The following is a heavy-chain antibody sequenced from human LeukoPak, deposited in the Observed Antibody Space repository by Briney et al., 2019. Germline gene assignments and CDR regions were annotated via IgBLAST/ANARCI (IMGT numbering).Heavy chain of an antibody. J-gene: IGHJ3*02. CDR2: ISWNSGSI. CDR1: GFTFDDYV. Sequence: GRSLRLSCAASGFTFDDYVMHWVRQAPGKGLEWVSGISWNSGSIGYADSVKGRFTISRDNAKNSLYLQMNSLRAEDTALYYCAKDQQIWGAFDIWGQGTMVTVSS. V-gene: IGHV3-9*01. D-gene: IGHD3-16*01. CDR3: AKDQQIWGAFDI.